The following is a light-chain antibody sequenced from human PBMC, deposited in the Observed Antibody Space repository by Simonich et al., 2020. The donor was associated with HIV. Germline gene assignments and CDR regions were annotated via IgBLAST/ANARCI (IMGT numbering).Light chain of an antibody. CDR1: QSVLYSSNNKNY. Sequence: DIVMTQSPDSLAVSLGERATINCKSSQSVLYSSNNKNYLAWYQQKPGHPPKLLIYWASTRESGVPDRFSGSGSGTDFTLTINSLQAEDVAVYYCQQYYSTLSYTFGQGTKLEIK. J-gene: IGKJ2*01. CDR2: WAS. CDR3: QQYYSTLSYT. V-gene: IGKV4-1*01.